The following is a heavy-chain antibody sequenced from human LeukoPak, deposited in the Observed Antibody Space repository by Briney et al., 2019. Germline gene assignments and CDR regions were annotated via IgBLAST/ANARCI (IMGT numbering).Heavy chain of an antibody. CDR3: ARDHVGPLSSDHFAY. CDR2: IYTSGDGT. V-gene: IGHV1-46*01. J-gene: IGHJ4*02. CDR1: GYTFTNSY. D-gene: IGHD2/OR15-2a*01. Sequence: ASVKVSCKTSGYTFTNSYIHWLRQPPAQGLERKGIIYTSGDGTSNAQKFQRRVNMTRDTSTSTVYMELSSLRSEDTAVYYCARDHVGPLSSDHFAYWGQGTLVTVSS.